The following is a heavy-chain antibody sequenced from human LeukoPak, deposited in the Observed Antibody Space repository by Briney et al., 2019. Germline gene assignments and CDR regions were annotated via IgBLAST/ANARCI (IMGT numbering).Heavy chain of an antibody. Sequence: GGSLTPSCVVSGFIFSSYAMSWVRQPPGKVLGWVSGISGSGGSAFYADSVKDRFTISRDNAKNALYLEMNSLRAEDTAVYYCANLYGDYGDYWGQGNVVTVSS. CDR1: GFIFSSYA. D-gene: IGHD4-17*01. J-gene: IGHJ4*02. CDR3: ANLYGDYGDY. CDR2: ISGSGGSA. V-gene: IGHV3-23*01.